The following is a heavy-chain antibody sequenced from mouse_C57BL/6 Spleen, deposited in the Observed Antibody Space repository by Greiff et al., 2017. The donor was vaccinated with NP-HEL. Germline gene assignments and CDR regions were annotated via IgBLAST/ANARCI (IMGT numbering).Heavy chain of an antibody. CDR2: ISYDGSN. CDR3: ARGGIYYDYDEGFDY. D-gene: IGHD2-4*01. V-gene: IGHV3-6*01. J-gene: IGHJ2*01. Sequence: EVKLMESGPGLVKPSQSLSLTCSVTGYSITSGYYWNWIRQFPGNKLEWMGYISYDGSNNYNPSLKNRISITRDTSKNQFFLKLNSVTTEDTATYYCARGGIYYDYDEGFDYWGQGTTLTVSS. CDR1: GYSITSGYY.